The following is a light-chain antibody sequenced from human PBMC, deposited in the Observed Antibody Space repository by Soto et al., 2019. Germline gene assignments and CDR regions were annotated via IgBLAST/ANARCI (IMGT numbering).Light chain of an antibody. CDR1: QSVSSSY. CDR3: QHFGGTTFT. J-gene: IGKJ5*01. CDR2: GAS. Sequence: EIVLTQSPGTLSLSPGERATLSCRASQSVSSSYLAWYQQRPGQTPSLLIYGASTRATGIPDRFSGSGSGTHFTLTISRLEPGDFAVYYCQHFGGTTFTFGQGTRL. V-gene: IGKV3-20*01.